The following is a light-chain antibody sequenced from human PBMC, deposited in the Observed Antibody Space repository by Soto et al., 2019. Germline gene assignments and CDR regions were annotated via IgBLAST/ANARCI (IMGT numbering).Light chain of an antibody. CDR3: QQSYSTPYS. J-gene: IGKJ2*01. CDR1: QSISSY. CDR2: LTS. V-gene: IGKV1-39*01. Sequence: DIQMTQSPSSLSASVGDRVTITCRASQSISSYLNWYQQKPESAPKLLIYLTSSLQSGVPSRFSGSGSGTDFTLTISSLQPEDFATYYCQQSYSTPYSFGQGTKVDIK.